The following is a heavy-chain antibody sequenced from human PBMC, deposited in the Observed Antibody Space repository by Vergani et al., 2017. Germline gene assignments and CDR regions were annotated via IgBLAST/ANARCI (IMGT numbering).Heavy chain of an antibody. D-gene: IGHD2-15*01. Sequence: QVQLQESGPGLVKPSETLSLTCTVSGDSVISTDYHWGWLRQPPGKGLEWIGSMDYSGSTSYNPSLEIRISISFDTPKNQFSLRLPSVTAADSAVYYCASKRGACRAAYCHSYDFWGPGTLVSVSS. CDR1: GDSVISTDYH. V-gene: IGHV4-39*01. CDR2: MDYSGST. CDR3: ASKRGACRAAYCHSYDF. J-gene: IGHJ4*02.